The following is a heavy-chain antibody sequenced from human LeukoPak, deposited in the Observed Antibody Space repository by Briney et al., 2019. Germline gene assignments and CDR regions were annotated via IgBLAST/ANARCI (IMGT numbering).Heavy chain of an antibody. CDR1: GFSFSNAW. Sequence: GSLRLSCVGSGFSFSNAWMSWVRQAPGKGLEWIGRIKSNGEGGTADYAAPVKDIFFVSRDDSKNTLYLQMNSLKTEDTAVYYCTTDLGSGKTYGMDVWGQGTTVTVSS. V-gene: IGHV3-15*01. J-gene: IGHJ6*02. D-gene: IGHD2-15*01. CDR2: IKSNGEGGTA. CDR3: TTDLGSGKTYGMDV.